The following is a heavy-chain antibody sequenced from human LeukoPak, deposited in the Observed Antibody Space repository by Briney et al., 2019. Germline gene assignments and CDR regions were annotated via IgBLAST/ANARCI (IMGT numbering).Heavy chain of an antibody. CDR1: GGSFSGYY. CDR3: AREGVYYDILTAYYRPYYFDY. CDR2: INHSGST. D-gene: IGHD3-9*01. Sequence: SETLSLTCAVYGGSFSGYYWSWIRQPPGKGLQWIGEINHSGSTNYNPSFKSRVTISVDTSKNQFSLKLTSLTAADTAVYYCAREGVYYDILTAYYRPYYFDYWGQGTLVTVSS. J-gene: IGHJ4*02. V-gene: IGHV4-34*01.